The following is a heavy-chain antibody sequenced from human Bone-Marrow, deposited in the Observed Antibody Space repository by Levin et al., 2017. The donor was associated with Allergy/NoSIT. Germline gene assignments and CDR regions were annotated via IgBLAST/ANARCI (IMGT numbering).Heavy chain of an antibody. CDR1: GFTFRSYS. CDR3: ARGLEYSGLP. Sequence: ESLKISCAASGFTFRSYSMNWVRQAPGKGLNWVSSITSSSSYIYYADSVKGRFTITRDNAKNSLYLQMNSLRAEDTAVYYCARGLEYSGLPWGQGTLVIVSS. CDR2: ITSSSSYI. V-gene: IGHV3-21*01. D-gene: IGHD5-12*01. J-gene: IGHJ5*02.